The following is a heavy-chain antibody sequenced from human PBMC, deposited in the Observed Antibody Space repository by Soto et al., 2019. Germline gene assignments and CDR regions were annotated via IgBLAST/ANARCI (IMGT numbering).Heavy chain of an antibody. CDR3: ASSRQEGLGAFDI. CDR1: GGTFSSYA. Sequence: QVQLVQSGAEVKKPGSSVKVSCKASGGTFSSYAISWVRQAPGQGLEWMGGIIPIFGTANYAQKLQGRVTITADESTSTDYMELSSLRSEDTAVYYCASSRQEGLGAFDIWGQGKMVTVSS. CDR2: IIPIFGTA. D-gene: IGHD3-16*01. V-gene: IGHV1-69*01. J-gene: IGHJ3*02.